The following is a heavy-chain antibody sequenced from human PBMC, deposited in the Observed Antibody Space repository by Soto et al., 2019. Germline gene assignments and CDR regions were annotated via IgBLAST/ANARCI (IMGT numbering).Heavy chain of an antibody. CDR1: GGSIRSRSYY. V-gene: IGHV4-39*01. D-gene: IGHD2-15*01. CDR2: IYYSGST. Sequence: SETLSLTCPISGGSIRSRSYYWGWIRQPPGKGLEWIGSIYYSGSTYYNPSIKSRVTISVDTSKNQFSLKLSSVTAADTAVYYCARVYGRYCSGGSCYGMDVWGQGTTVT. CDR3: ARVYGRYCSGGSCYGMDV. J-gene: IGHJ6*02.